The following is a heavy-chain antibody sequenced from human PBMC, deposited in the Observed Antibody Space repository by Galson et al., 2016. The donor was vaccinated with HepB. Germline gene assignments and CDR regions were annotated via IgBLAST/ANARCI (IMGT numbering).Heavy chain of an antibody. Sequence: SLRLSCAASGFTFSSYSMNWVRQAPGKGLEWVSSISSSSSYIYYADSVKGRFTISRDNSKTTLYLEMNSLRAEDTAVYYCARDVTVTMGRGVLDYWGQGTLVTVSS. D-gene: IGHD3-10*01. CDR2: ISSSSSYI. V-gene: IGHV3-21*01. J-gene: IGHJ4*02. CDR3: ARDVTVTMGRGVLDY. CDR1: GFTFSSYS.